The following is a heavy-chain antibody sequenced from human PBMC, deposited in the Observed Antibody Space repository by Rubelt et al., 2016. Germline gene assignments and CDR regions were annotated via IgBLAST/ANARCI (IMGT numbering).Heavy chain of an antibody. CDR2: IYYSGTT. J-gene: IGHJ3*01. CDR3: ARVGTFYFDTDL. D-gene: IGHD3-22*01. CDR1: GGSISSSNYY. V-gene: IGHV4-39*07. Sequence: QLQLQESGPGLVKPSETLSLSCTVSGGSISSSNYYWGWIRQPPGKGLEWIGSIYYSGTTYYNPSLKSRVTMSLDTSENRFSRKLSSVTAADTAVYYCARVGTFYFDTDLWGLGTMVTVSS.